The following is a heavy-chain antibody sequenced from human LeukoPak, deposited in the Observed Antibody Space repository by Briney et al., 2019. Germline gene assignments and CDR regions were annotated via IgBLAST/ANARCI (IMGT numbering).Heavy chain of an antibody. CDR1: GGSMSSYY. CDR3: ARHPLNIVVVPAAPDI. Sequence: SETLSLTCTVSGGSMSSYYWCWIRQPPGKGLEWIGSIYYSGSTYYNPSLKSRVTISVDTSKNQFSLKLSSVTAADTAVYYCARHPLNIVVVPAAPDIWGQGTMVTVSS. V-gene: IGHV4-39*01. J-gene: IGHJ3*02. D-gene: IGHD2-2*01. CDR2: IYYSGST.